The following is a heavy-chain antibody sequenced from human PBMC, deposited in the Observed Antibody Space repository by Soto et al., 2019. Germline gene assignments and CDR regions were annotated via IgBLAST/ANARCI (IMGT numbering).Heavy chain of an antibody. CDR2: MSHSGGT. D-gene: IGHD3-16*01. CDR3: VCVGRGNATAVVDAFDI. Sequence: QVQLQQWGAGLLKPSETLSLTCAVYGGFVSSGSYYWSWIRQPPGKGLEWIGEMSHSGGTHFNPSLKSRVTISVDTSKNQFSMKMSSVTAADTSLYYCVCVGRGNATAVVDAFDIWSPGTMVTVSS. J-gene: IGHJ3*02. V-gene: IGHV4-34*01. CDR1: GGFVSSGSYY.